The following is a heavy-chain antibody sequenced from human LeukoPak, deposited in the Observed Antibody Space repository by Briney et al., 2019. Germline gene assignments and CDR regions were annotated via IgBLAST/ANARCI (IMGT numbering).Heavy chain of an antibody. CDR2: ISGSGGST. J-gene: IGHJ4*02. Sequence: PGGSLRLSCAASGFTFSSYAMSWVRQAPGKGLEWVSAISGSGGSTYYAGSVKGRFTISRDNSKNTLYLQMNSLRAEDTAVYYCAEALWRSDDYVWGSYRSSAFDYWGQGTLVTVSS. V-gene: IGHV3-23*01. CDR1: GFTFSSYA. CDR3: AEALWRSDDYVWGSYRSSAFDY. D-gene: IGHD3-16*02.